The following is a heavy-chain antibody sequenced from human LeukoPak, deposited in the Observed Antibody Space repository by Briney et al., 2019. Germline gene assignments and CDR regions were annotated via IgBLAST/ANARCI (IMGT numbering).Heavy chain of an antibody. Sequence: PSETLSLTCTVSGGSISSTSYYWGWIRQPPGKGLEWIGSVYYSGSTYYNPFPKSRVTTAVDTSKNQSFLKVRSVTAADTAVDYCARQGSGYDYWGQGTLLTVPS. CDR3: ARQGSGYDY. D-gene: IGHD5-12*01. V-gene: IGHV4-39*01. CDR1: GGSISSTSYY. CDR2: VYYSGST. J-gene: IGHJ4*02.